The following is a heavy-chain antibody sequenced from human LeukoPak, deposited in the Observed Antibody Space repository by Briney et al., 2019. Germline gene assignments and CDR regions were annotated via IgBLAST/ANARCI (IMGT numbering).Heavy chain of an antibody. CDR3: ARENLGYCSGVSCYLPVSYGMDV. D-gene: IGHD2-15*01. V-gene: IGHV1-46*01. Sequence: ASVKVSCKASGYTFTTYYMHWVRQAPGQGLEWMGIINPSGGSTSYAQKFQGRVTMTRDTSTSTVYMELSSLRSEDTAVYYCARENLGYCSGVSCYLPVSYGMDVWGQGTTVTVSS. J-gene: IGHJ6*02. CDR2: INPSGGST. CDR1: GYTFTTYY.